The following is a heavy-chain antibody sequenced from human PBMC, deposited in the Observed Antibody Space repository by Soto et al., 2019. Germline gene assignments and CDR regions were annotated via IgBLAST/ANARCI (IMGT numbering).Heavy chain of an antibody. Sequence: EVQLVETGGGLIQPGGSLRLSCAASGFTVSSNYMSWVRQAPGKGLEWVSVIYSGGSTYYADSVKGRFTISRDNSKNTLYLQMNSLRAEDTAVYYCARAQGTIFWENGIDVWGQGTTVTVSS. CDR3: ARAQGTIFWENGIDV. D-gene: IGHD3-9*01. J-gene: IGHJ6*02. V-gene: IGHV3-53*02. CDR1: GFTVSSNY. CDR2: IYSGGST.